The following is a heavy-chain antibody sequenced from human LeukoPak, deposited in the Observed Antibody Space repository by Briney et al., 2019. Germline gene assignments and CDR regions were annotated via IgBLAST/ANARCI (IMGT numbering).Heavy chain of an antibody. CDR1: GLTFGSYG. CDR3: ARPVYCSGGSCYSSFDY. D-gene: IGHD2-15*01. J-gene: IGHJ4*02. V-gene: IGHV3-33*01. Sequence: QPGRSLRLSCAASGLTFGSYGMHWVRQAPGKGLEWVAVIWYDGSNKYYADSVKGRFTISRDNSKNTLYLQMNSLRAEDTAVYYCARPVYCSGGSCYSSFDYWGQGTLVTVSS. CDR2: IWYDGSNK.